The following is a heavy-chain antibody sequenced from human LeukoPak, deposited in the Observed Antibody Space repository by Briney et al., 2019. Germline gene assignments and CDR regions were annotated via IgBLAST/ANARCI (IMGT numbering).Heavy chain of an antibody. Sequence: GGSLRLSCAASGFTFDDYAMHWVRQAPGKGLEWVSGISWNSGSIGYADSVKGRFTISRDNAKNSLYLQMNSLRAEDMALYYCAKAVSGEIVGALVFDYWGQGTLVTVSS. CDR1: GFTFDDYA. CDR2: ISWNSGSI. CDR3: AKAVSGEIVGALVFDY. D-gene: IGHD1-26*01. J-gene: IGHJ4*02. V-gene: IGHV3-9*03.